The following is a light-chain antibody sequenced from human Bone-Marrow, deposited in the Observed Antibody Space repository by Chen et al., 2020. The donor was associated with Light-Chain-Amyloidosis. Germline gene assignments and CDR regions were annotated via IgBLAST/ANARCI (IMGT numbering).Light chain of an antibody. J-gene: IGLJ3*02. CDR3: CSYAGSRTRV. Sequence: QSALAQPASASGSPGQSIPISCTGTSSDVGTYNLFPWYQQHPASAPKLMIYEVTKRPSGISDRFSGSKSGNTASLTSSGLQAEDEADYYCCSYAGSRTRVFGGGTKLTVL. V-gene: IGLV2-23*02. CDR1: SSDVGTYNL. CDR2: EVT.